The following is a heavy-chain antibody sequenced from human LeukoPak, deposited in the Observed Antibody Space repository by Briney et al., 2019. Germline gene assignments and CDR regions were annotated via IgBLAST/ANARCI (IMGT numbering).Heavy chain of an antibody. CDR3: ARETLAVDYFDY. V-gene: IGHV4-30-4*01. D-gene: IGHD6-19*01. CDR1: GGSISSGDYY. CDR2: IYYSGST. J-gene: IGHJ4*02. Sequence: SETLSLTCTVSGGSISSGDYYWSWIRQPPGKGLEWIGYIYYSGSTYYNPSLKSRVTISVDTSKNQFSLKLSSVTTADTAVYYCARETLAVDYFDYWGQGTLVTVSS.